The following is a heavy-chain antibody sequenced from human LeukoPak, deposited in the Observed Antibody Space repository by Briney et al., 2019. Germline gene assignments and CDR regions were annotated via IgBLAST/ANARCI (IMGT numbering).Heavy chain of an antibody. CDR1: GFTFSSYG. D-gene: IGHD3-22*01. V-gene: IGHV3-7*03. CDR2: INHNGNVN. J-gene: IGHJ4*02. CDR3: ASGYYSDGSGYSPADY. Sequence: GGSLRLSCAASGFTFSSYGMHWVRQAPGKGLEWVASINHNGNVNYYVDSVKGRFTISRDNAKNSLYLQMSNLRAEDTAVYYCASGYYSDGSGYSPADYWGQGTRVTVSS.